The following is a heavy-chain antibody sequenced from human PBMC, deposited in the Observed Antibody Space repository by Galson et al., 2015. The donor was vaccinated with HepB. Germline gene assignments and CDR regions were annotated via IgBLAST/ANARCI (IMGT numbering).Heavy chain of an antibody. CDR3: PYFFGSGSFFMDV. D-gene: IGHD3-10*01. CDR2: FYYTGNT. CDR1: GGSISSSSYY. J-gene: IGHJ6*02. V-gene: IGHV4-39*07. Sequence: SETLSLTCTVSGGSISSSSYYWGWLRQPPGKGLEWIGSFYYTGNTHYNPSLKSRVTISIDTSKKQFSLTLNSVTAADTAVYYCPYFFGSGSFFMDVWGQGTAVTVSS.